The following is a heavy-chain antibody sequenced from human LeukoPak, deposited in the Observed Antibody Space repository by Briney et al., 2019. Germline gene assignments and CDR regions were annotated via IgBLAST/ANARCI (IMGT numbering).Heavy chain of an antibody. J-gene: IGHJ4*02. Sequence: ASVKVSCKASGYTFTSYGISWVRQAPGQGLEWMGWISAYNGNTNYAQKFQGRVTVSRYTSISTAYMELSSLRSGDTAVYYCAGGSDGTPSYYYDISGFSYYFDYWGQGTLVTVSS. CDR3: AGGSDGTPSYYYDISGFSYYFDY. D-gene: IGHD3-22*01. CDR1: GYTFTSYG. V-gene: IGHV1-18*01. CDR2: ISAYNGNT.